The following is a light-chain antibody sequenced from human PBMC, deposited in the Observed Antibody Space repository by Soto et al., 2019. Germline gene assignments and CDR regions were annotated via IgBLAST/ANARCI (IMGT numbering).Light chain of an antibody. CDR3: QQRSNWPPIT. Sequence: EIVMTQAPGTLSLSPVEISTLSYRAIQSVSSSYLAWYQQKPGQAPRLLIYGASSRATGIPDRFSGSGSGTDFTLTVSSLEPEDSGVYFCQQRSNWPPITFGQGTRLEIK. J-gene: IGKJ5*01. CDR2: GAS. CDR1: QSVSSSY. V-gene: IGKV3D-20*02.